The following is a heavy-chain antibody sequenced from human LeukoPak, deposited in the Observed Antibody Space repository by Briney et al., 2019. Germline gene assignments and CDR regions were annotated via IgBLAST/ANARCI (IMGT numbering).Heavy chain of an antibody. CDR1: GFTFIDFY. CDR3: ARDADY. CDR2: ISSSSSTI. Sequence: WGSLRLSCAASGFTFIDFYMSWFRQAPGKGLEWVSYISSSSSTIYYADSVKGRFTISRDNAKNSLYLQMNSLRAEDTAVYYCARDADYWGQGTLVTVSS. J-gene: IGHJ4*02. V-gene: IGHV3-11*04.